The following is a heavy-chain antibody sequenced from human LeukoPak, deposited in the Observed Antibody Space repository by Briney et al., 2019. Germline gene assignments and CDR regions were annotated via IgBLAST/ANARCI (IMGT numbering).Heavy chain of an antibody. V-gene: IGHV3-23*01. J-gene: IGHJ4*02. CDR3: AKASYGLIDY. CDR2: ISGSGGST. D-gene: IGHD3-10*01. Sequence: GKSLRLSCAASGFTFSTYAMSWVRQAPGKGLEWVSAISGSGGSTYYADSVKGRFTISRDNSKNTLYLQMNSLRAEDTAVYYCAKASYGLIDYWGQGTLVTVYS. CDR1: GFTFSTYA.